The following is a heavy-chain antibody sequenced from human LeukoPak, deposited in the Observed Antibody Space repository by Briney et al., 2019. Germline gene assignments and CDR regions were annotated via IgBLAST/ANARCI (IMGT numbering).Heavy chain of an antibody. Sequence: GGSLRLSCAASGFSFSRYGMHWVRQAPGKGLEWVAVISYDGSNKYYADSVKGRFTISRDNSKNTLYLQMNSLRAEDTAVYYCAKVGGYSSSLRPEWGQGTLVTVSS. CDR1: GFSFSRYG. CDR3: AKVGGYSSSLRPE. V-gene: IGHV3-30*12. J-gene: IGHJ4*02. CDR2: ISYDGSNK. D-gene: IGHD6-13*01.